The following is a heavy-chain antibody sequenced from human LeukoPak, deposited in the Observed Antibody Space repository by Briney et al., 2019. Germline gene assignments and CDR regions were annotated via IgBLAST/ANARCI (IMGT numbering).Heavy chain of an antibody. CDR2: ISSLSGTI. CDR3: VRDQGGAVSY. CDR1: GFDFRSYS. J-gene: IGHJ4*02. D-gene: IGHD3-16*01. V-gene: IGHV3-48*01. Sequence: PGGSLRLPCAASGFDFRSYSMNWVRQAPGKGLEWVSYISSLSGTIDYADSVKGRFIISRDNAQNSLFLQVNSLRAEDTAVYYCVRDQGGAVSYWGQGTLVTVSS.